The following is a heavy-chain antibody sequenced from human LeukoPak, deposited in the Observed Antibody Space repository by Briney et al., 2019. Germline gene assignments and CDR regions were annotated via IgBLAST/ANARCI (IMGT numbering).Heavy chain of an antibody. CDR3: TNRYDYFDD. CDR2: IKIKTDGGTT. CDR1: GFTFSNAW. D-gene: IGHD2-15*01. Sequence: GGSLRLSCAASGFTFSNAWMSWVRQAPGKGLEWVGRIKIKTDGGTTDYAAPVKGRFTISRDDSKNTLYLQMNSLKTEDTAVYYCTNRYDYFDDWGQGTLVTVSS. V-gene: IGHV3-15*01. J-gene: IGHJ4*02.